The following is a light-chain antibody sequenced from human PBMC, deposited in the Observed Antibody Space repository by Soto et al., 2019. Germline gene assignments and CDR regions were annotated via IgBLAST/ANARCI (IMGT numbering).Light chain of an antibody. V-gene: IGKV1-33*01. Sequence: IQMTQSPSSLSASVGDRVTITCQASQDISNYLNWYQQKPGEAPKLLISDGSNLETGVPSRFSGSGSGTHFTFTISSLQPEDFATYHCQQYEKVGLTFGGGTKVEIK. CDR1: QDISNY. CDR2: DGS. CDR3: QQYEKVGLT. J-gene: IGKJ4*01.